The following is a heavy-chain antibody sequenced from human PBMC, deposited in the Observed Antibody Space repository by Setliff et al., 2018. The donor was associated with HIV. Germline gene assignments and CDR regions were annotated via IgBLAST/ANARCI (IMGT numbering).Heavy chain of an antibody. CDR1: GYSFARYG. J-gene: IGHJ3*02. Sequence: VSCKASGYSFARYGLSWVRQAPGQGLEWMGWISGFNGNTKYAQSFQDRVATTTETATSTAYMEMRSLRSDDTAVYFCARVPYRSAWFSGGHDAFDIWGQGTMVTVSS. CDR3: ARVPYRSAWFSGGHDAFDI. D-gene: IGHD6-19*01. CDR2: ISGFNGNT. V-gene: IGHV1-18*01.